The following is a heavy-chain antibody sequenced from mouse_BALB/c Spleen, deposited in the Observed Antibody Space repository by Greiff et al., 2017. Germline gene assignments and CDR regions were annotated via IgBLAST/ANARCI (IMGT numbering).Heavy chain of an antibody. CDR3: ARNANYYGSSLYAMDY. Sequence: VKLVESGPGLVQPSQSLSITCTVSGFSLTSYGVHWVRQSPGKGLEWLGVIWSGGSTDYNAAFISRLSISKDNSKSQVFFKMNSLQANDTAIYYCARNANYYGSSLYAMDYWGQGTSVTVSS. CDR1: GFSLTSYG. D-gene: IGHD1-1*01. CDR2: IWSGGST. V-gene: IGHV2-2*02. J-gene: IGHJ4*01.